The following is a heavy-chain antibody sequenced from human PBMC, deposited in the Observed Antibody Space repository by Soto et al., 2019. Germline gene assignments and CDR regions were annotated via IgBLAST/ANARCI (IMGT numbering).Heavy chain of an antibody. V-gene: IGHV1-18*01. CDR3: ARVMAGYSSSWWDY. D-gene: IGHD6-13*01. J-gene: IGHJ4*02. CDR1: GYTFTSYG. CDR2: ISAYNGNT. Sequence: ASVKVSCKASGYTFTSYGISWVRQAPGQGLEWMGWISAYNGNTNYAQKLQGRVTMTTDTSTSKAYMELRSLRSDDTAGEYCARVMAGYSSSWWDYWGQGTLVTVSS.